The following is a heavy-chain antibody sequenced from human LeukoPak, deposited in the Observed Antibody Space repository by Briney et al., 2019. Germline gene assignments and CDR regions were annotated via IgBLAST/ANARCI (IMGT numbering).Heavy chain of an antibody. J-gene: IGHJ4*02. V-gene: IGHV3-30-3*01. Sequence: GGSLRLSCAASGFTFSSYAMHWVRQAPGKGLEWVAVISYDGSNKYYADSVKGRFTISRDNSKNTLYLQMNSLRAEDTAVYYCARDVEGYSSDCFDYWGQGTPVTVSS. D-gene: IGHD6-19*01. CDR3: ARDVEGYSSDCFDY. CDR2: ISYDGSNK. CDR1: GFTFSSYA.